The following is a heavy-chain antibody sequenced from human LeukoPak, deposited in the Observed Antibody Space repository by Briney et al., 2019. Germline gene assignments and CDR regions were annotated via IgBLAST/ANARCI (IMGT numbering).Heavy chain of an antibody. Sequence: GGSLRLSCAASGFTFDDYGMSWVRQAPGKGLEWVSGINWNGGSTGYADSVKGRFTISRDNSKNTLYLQMNSLRAEDTAVYYCARGTVAGPLYFDYWGQGTLVTVSS. CDR3: ARGTVAGPLYFDY. D-gene: IGHD6-19*01. V-gene: IGHV3-20*04. CDR1: GFTFDDYG. CDR2: INWNGGST. J-gene: IGHJ4*02.